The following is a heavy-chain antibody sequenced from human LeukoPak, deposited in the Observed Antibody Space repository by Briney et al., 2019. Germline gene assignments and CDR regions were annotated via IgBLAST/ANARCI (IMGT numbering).Heavy chain of an antibody. CDR1: GFSLSRYW. CDR2: IGKDGSGN. CDR3: ARVAPGHDIGRGYFDY. Sequence: PRGPLRLSCAASGFSLSRYWMSWVRQAPGKGLEWVANIGKDGSGNHYVDSVKGRFTISRDNAKNSLYLQMSSLRAEDTTVYYCARVAPGHDIGRGYFDYWGQGTLVTVSS. J-gene: IGHJ4*02. D-gene: IGHD2-21*01. V-gene: IGHV3-7*01.